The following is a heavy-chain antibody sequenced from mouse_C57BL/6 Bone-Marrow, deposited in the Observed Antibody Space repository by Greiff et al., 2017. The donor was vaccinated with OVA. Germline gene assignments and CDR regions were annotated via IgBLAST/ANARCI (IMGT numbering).Heavy chain of an antibody. J-gene: IGHJ3*01. V-gene: IGHV1-15*01. CDR3: TPIYDGYYREFAY. D-gene: IGHD2-3*01. Sequence: VQLQESGAELVRPGASVTLSCKASGYTFTDYEMHWVKQTPVHGLEWIGAIDPETGGTAYNQKFKGKAILTADKSSSTAYMELRSLTSEDSAVYYCTPIYDGYYREFAYWGQGTLVTVSA. CDR2: IDPETGGT. CDR1: GYTFTDYE.